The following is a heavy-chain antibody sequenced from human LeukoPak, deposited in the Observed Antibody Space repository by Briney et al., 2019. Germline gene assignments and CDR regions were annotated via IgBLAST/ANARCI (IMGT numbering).Heavy chain of an antibody. CDR2: IYYSGST. CDR3: ARISVGAAGNNWFDP. J-gene: IGHJ5*02. D-gene: IGHD6-13*01. CDR1: GVSISSYY. V-gene: IGHV4-39*01. Sequence: SETLSLTCTVSGVSISSYYWGWIRQPPGKGLEWIGSIYYSGSTYYNPSLKSRVTISVDTSKNQFSLKLSSVTAADTAVYYCARISVGAAGNNWFDPWGQGTLVTVSS.